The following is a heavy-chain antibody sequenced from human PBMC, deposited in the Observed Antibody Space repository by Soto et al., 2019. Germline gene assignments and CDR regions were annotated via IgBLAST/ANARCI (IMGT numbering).Heavy chain of an antibody. V-gene: IGHV3-30*03. D-gene: IGHD6-13*01. Sequence: QVQLVESGGGVVQPGRSLRLSCAASGFTFSSYGMHWVRQAPGKGLEWVAVISYDGSNKYYADSVKGRFTISRDNSKNPLYLQMNSLRVKDTAVYYCALSYSSSWKLYYFDYWGQGTLVTVSS. CDR3: ALSYSSSWKLYYFDY. CDR2: ISYDGSNK. CDR1: GFTFSSYG. J-gene: IGHJ4*02.